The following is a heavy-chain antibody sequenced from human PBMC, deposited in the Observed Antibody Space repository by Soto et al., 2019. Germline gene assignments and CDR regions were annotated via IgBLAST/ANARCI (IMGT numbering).Heavy chain of an antibody. Sequence: ASVKVSCKAPGDTFTSYYLNWVRQATGQGLEWMGVINPHGGSTKYAQKFQGRITMTRDTSRSTVYMELSSLRSDDTAIYYCARSSGGNFGIIIEGSNWFDPWGQGTLVTVSP. CDR3: ARSSGGNFGIIIEGSNWFDP. CDR1: GDTFTSYY. V-gene: IGHV1-46*01. CDR2: INPHGGST. D-gene: IGHD3-3*01. J-gene: IGHJ5*02.